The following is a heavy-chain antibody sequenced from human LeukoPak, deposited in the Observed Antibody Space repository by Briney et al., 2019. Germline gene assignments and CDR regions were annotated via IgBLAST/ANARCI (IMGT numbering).Heavy chain of an antibody. CDR1: GGSISNYY. V-gene: IGHV4-4*07. J-gene: IGHJ6*03. CDR2: IYPSGST. Sequence: PSETLSHTCSVSGGSISNYYWSWIRQPAGKGLEWIGRIYPSGSTNYNPSLKSRVTISGDKSKNQFSLKMSSVTAADTAVYYCARVGGDCGGDCYHYYSMDVWGKGTTVTVSS. CDR3: ARVGGDCGGDCYHYYSMDV. D-gene: IGHD2-21*02.